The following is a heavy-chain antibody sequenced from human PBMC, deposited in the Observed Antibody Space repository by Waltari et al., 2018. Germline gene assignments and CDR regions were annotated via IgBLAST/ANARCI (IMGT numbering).Heavy chain of an antibody. D-gene: IGHD2-21*01. CDR2: IYYSGST. CDR3: ARDVVGYSYYFDY. V-gene: IGHV4-39*07. J-gene: IGHJ4*02. CDR1: GGSISSSSYY. Sequence: QLQLQESGPGLVKPSETLSLTCPVSGGSISSSSYYWGWIRQPPGKGLEWIGSIYYSGSTYYNPSLKSRVTISVDTSKNQFSLKLSSVTAADTAVYYCARDVVGYSYYFDYWGQGTLVTVSS.